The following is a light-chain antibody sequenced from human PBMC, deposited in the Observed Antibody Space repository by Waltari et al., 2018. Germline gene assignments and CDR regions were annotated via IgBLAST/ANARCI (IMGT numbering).Light chain of an antibody. V-gene: IGKV3-15*01. CDR3: QQYKNWPWT. CDR2: GAS. Sequence: EIVMTQSPATLSVSPGERATLSCRASQSVSRNLAWYQQKPGQAPRLLSYGASTRATGIPAGLRGSGSGTEFTLPISSLQSEDFAVYYCQQYKNWPWTFGLGTKVEIK. J-gene: IGKJ1*01. CDR1: QSVSRN.